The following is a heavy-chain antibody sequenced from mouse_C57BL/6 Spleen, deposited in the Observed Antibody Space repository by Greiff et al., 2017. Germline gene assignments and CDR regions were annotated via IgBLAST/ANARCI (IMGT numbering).Heavy chain of an antibody. V-gene: IGHV1-72*01. Sequence: QVQLQQPGAELVKPGASVKLSCKASGYTFTSYWMHWVKQRPGRGLEWIGRIDPNSGGTKYNEKFKSKATLAVDKPSSTAYMQLSSLTSEDSAVYYCARSLVTTFYYAMDYWGQGTSVTVSS. CDR1: GYTFTSYW. D-gene: IGHD2-2*01. CDR2: IDPNSGGT. J-gene: IGHJ4*01. CDR3: ARSLVTTFYYAMDY.